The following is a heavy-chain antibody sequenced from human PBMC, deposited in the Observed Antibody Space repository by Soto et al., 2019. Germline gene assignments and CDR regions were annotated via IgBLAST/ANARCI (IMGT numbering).Heavy chain of an antibody. CDR1: GFTFRNNV. D-gene: IGHD1-1*01. CDR2: ITGSGRDT. J-gene: IGHJ4*02. Sequence: GGSLRLSCTASGFTFRNNVLSWVRQAPGKGLDWVSGITGSGRDTYYADSVKGRFTISRDNSKNMVFLQMNSLRAEGTALYYCAKNGLDNSPSAIDSWGPGTLVTVSS. V-gene: IGHV3-23*01. CDR3: AKNGLDNSPSAIDS.